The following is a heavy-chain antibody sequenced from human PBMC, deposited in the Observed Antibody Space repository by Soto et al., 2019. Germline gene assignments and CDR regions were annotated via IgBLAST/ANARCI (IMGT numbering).Heavy chain of an antibody. CDR3: ARSLGETTSLFDY. CDR1: GYIFIHCF. D-gene: IGHD1-26*01. J-gene: IGHJ4*02. Sequence: QVQLVQSGAEMKQPGASVTLSCQASGYIFIHCFMHWVRQAPGQGLAWMGGINPSSGSTTYAQKFQGSVTVTRDTSTSTAYMELSSLGSGDTAMYYCARSLGETTSLFDYWGQGSLVTVSA. V-gene: IGHV1-46*01. CDR2: INPSSGST.